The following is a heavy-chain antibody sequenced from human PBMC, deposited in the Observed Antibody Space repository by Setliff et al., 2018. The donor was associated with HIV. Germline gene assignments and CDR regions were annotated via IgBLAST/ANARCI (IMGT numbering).Heavy chain of an antibody. J-gene: IGHJ3*02. CDR2: IIPLLGTT. D-gene: IGHD3-22*01. Sequence: GASVKVSCKASGGTFRSYGISWVRQAPGQGPEWMGGIIPLLGTTNYAHKFQGRVTITTDDSMTTADMELNSLRAGDTAVYYCVREAHDSNNMGAFDIWGQGTMVTVSS. CDR3: VREAHDSNNMGAFDI. CDR1: GGTFRSYG. V-gene: IGHV1-69*05.